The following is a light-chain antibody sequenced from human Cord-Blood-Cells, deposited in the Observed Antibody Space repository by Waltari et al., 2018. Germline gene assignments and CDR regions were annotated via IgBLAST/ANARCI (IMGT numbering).Light chain of an antibody. CDR3: QQSYSTPYS. V-gene: IGKV1-39*01. CDR2: AAS. Sequence: EIHMTQSPSYLSASVGDRVTITCRASQSISSYLNWYQQKPGKAPKLLIYAASSLQSGVPSRFSSSGSGTDFTLTISSLQPEDFATYYCQQSYSTPYSFGQGTKLEIK. CDR1: QSISSY. J-gene: IGKJ2*03.